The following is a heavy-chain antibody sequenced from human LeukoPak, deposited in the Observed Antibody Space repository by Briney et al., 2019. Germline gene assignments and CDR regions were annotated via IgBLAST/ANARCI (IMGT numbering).Heavy chain of an antibody. J-gene: IGHJ3*02. CDR3: ARERPPYYYDSSGYYPPDAFDI. CDR2: ISAYNGNT. D-gene: IGHD3-22*01. Sequence: GAAVKVSCKASGCTFTGYYMHWVRQAPGQGLEWMGWISAYNGNTNYAQKLQGRVTMTTDTSTSTAYMELRSLRSDDTAVYYCARERPPYYYDSSGYYPPDAFDIWGQGTMVTVSS. V-gene: IGHV1-18*04. CDR1: GCTFTGYY.